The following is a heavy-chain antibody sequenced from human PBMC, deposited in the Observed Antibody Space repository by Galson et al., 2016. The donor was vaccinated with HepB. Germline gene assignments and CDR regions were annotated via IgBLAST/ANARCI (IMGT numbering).Heavy chain of an antibody. CDR1: GGSISSYS. CDR2: MYYSGSI. J-gene: IGHJ6*02. Sequence: SETLSLTCTVSGGSISSYSWSWIRQPPGKGLEWIGYMYYSGSIKYNPSLNSRVTMSVDTSKNQISLKLSSVTAADTAVYYCAASRPRYCSGGSCFMDVWGQGTTVTVSS. V-gene: IGHV4-59*01. CDR3: AASRPRYCSGGSCFMDV. D-gene: IGHD2-15*01.